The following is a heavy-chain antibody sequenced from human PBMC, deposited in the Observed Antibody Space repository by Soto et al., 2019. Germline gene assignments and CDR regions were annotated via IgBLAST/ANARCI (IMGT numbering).Heavy chain of an antibody. D-gene: IGHD3-10*01. CDR2: SYYSGST. Sequence: QVQLQESGPGLVKPSQTLSLTCTVSGASISSGGYFWTWIRQHPGKGLEWIGYSYYSGSTYYNPSLKSRVSISLDTSKNQCSLKVASVTAAGTAVYFCARGSLSKIRGVSARFDPWGQGTLVTVSS. V-gene: IGHV4-31*03. CDR3: ARGSLSKIRGVSARFDP. J-gene: IGHJ5*02. CDR1: GASISSGGYF.